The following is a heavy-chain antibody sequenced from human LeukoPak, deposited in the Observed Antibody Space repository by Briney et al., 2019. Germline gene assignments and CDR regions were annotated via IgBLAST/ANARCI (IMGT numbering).Heavy chain of an antibody. D-gene: IGHD4-23*01. J-gene: IGHJ4*02. Sequence: GGSLRPSCAASGFTFSSYGMHWVRQAPGKGLEWVSVIYSGGSTYYADSVKGRFTISRDNSKNTLYLQMNSLRAEDTAVYYCAGDYGGNYFGYFDYWGQGTLVTVSS. CDR3: AGDYGGNYFGYFDY. V-gene: IGHV3-53*01. CDR1: GFTFSSYG. CDR2: IYSGGST.